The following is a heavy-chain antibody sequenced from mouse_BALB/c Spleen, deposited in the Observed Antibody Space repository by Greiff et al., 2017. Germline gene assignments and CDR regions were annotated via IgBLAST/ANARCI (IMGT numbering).Heavy chain of an antibody. CDR1: GYTFSSYW. D-gene: IGHD3-1*01. V-gene: IGHV1-9*01. CDR3: ARSSSGFAWFAY. CDR2: ILPGSGST. J-gene: IGHJ3*01. Sequence: QVQLQQSGAELMKPGASVKISCKATGYTFSSYWIEWVKQRPGHGLEWIGEILPGSGSTNYNEKFKGKATFTADTSSNTAYMQLSSLTSEDSAVYYCARSSSGFAWFAYWGQGTLVTVSA.